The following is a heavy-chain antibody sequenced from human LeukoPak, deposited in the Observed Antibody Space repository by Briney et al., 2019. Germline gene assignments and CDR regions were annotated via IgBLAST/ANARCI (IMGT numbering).Heavy chain of an antibody. Sequence: PGGSLRLSCAASGFTFSSYWMHWVRQAPGKGLEWVANIKQDGSEKYYVDSVKGRFTISRDNAKTSLYLQMNSLRAEDTAVYYCARELLDFPRGDAFDIWGQGTMVTVSS. V-gene: IGHV3-7*01. CDR1: GFTFSSYW. D-gene: IGHD3-3*01. CDR3: ARELLDFPRGDAFDI. J-gene: IGHJ3*02. CDR2: IKQDGSEK.